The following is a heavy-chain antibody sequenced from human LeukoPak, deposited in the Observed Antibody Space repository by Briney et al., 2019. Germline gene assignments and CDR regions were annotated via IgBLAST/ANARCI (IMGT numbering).Heavy chain of an antibody. CDR3: ARVITMVRGVNWFDP. D-gene: IGHD3-10*01. J-gene: IGHJ5*02. CDR2: INPSGGST. Sequence: ASVKVSCKASGYTFTSYGISWVRQAPGQGLEWMGIINPSGGSTSYAQKFQGRVTMTRDTSTSTVYMELSSLRSEDTAVYYCARVITMVRGVNWFDPWGQGTLVTVSS. CDR1: GYTFTSYG. V-gene: IGHV1-46*01.